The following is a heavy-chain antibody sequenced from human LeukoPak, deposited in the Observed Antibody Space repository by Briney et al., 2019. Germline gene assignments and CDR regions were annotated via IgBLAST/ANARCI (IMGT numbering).Heavy chain of an antibody. D-gene: IGHD5-24*01. CDR2: INAGNGNT. CDR3: ARSGNQGRDGYNWYAFDI. Sequence: GASVKVSCKASGYTFTSYAMHWVRQAPGQRLEWMGWINAGNGNTKYSQKFQGRVTITADESTSTAYMELSSLRSEDTAVYYCARSGNQGRDGYNWYAFDIWGQGTMVTVSS. J-gene: IGHJ3*02. V-gene: IGHV1-3*01. CDR1: GYTFTSYA.